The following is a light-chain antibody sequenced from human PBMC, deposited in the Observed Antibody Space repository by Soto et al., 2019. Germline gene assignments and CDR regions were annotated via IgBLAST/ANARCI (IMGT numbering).Light chain of an antibody. CDR3: QQYYSTPLRIT. Sequence: DIVMTQSPDSLAVSLGERATINCKSSQSVLYSSNNKNYLAWYQQKPGQPPKLLIYWASTRESGVPDRLSGSGSGTDFTLTISSLQAEDVAVYYCQQYYSTPLRITFGQGTRLEIK. V-gene: IGKV4-1*01. CDR2: WAS. J-gene: IGKJ5*01. CDR1: QSVLYSSNNKNY.